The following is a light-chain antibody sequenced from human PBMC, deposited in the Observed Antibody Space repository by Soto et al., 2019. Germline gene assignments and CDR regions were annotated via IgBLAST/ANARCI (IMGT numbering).Light chain of an antibody. V-gene: IGLV2-14*01. CDR3: SSYTTTSPYV. CDR2: EVS. Sequence: QSALTQPASVSGSPGQSITISCTGTSSDVGGYKYVSWYQQHPDKAPKLWIYEVSNRPSGVSSRFSGSKSGNTASLTISGLLAEDEADYYCSSYTTTSPYVFGSGTKLTVL. J-gene: IGLJ1*01. CDR1: SSDVGGYKY.